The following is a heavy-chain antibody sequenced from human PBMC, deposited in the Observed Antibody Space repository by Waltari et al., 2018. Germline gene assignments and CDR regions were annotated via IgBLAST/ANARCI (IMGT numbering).Heavy chain of an antibody. CDR3: ARAAAATGEEDWFDP. D-gene: IGHD6-13*01. CDR1: TYTFTGYY. Sequence: QVQLVQSGAEVRKPGASVKVSCQASTYTFTGYYIHWVRQAPGQGLEWMGWINPNSDGTNYAQNFQGRVTMTWDTSISTAYMELSRLRSDDTAVYYCARAAAATGEEDWFDPWGQGTLVTVSS. CDR2: INPNSDGT. V-gene: IGHV1-2*02. J-gene: IGHJ5*02.